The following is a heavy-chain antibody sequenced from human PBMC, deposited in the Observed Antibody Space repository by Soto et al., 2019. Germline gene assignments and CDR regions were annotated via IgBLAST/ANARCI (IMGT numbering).Heavy chain of an antibody. CDR3: AREGRGSGSYSRPHYYYYGMDV. J-gene: IGHJ6*02. CDR2: IWYDGSNK. CDR1: GFTFSSYG. Sequence: QVQLVESGGGVVQPGRSLRLSCAASGFTFSSYGMHWVRQAPGKGLEWVAVIWYDGSNKYYADSVKGRFTISRDNSKNTLYLQMNSLRAEETAVYYCAREGRGSGSYSRPHYYYYGMDVWGQGTTVTVSS. V-gene: IGHV3-33*01. D-gene: IGHD3-10*01.